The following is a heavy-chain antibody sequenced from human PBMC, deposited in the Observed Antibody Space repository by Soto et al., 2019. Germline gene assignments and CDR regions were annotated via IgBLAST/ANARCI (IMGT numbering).Heavy chain of an antibody. V-gene: IGHV1-18*01. CDR2: ISAYNGFT. CDR3: ARVTQGTVSSDH. J-gene: IGHJ5*02. D-gene: IGHD4-17*01. Sequence: ASVKVSCKASGYTLRTHGISWVRQAPGQGLEWMGWISAYNGFTKYIQRLQGRVTMTTDTSTSTAYMELRSLRSDDTAVYYCARVTQGTVSSDHWGQGTLVTVSS. CDR1: GYTLRTHG.